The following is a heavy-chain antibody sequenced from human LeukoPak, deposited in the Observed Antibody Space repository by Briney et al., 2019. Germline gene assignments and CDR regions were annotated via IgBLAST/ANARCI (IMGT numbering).Heavy chain of an antibody. J-gene: IGHJ4*02. CDR3: ARAITPGYGYYYFDY. Sequence: GGSLRLSCAASRFTFSSYWMSWVRQAPGKGLEWVANIKQDGSEKYYVDSVKGRFTISRENAKNSLALQMNSLSAEDTAVYSCARAITPGYGYYYFDYWGQGTLVTVSS. V-gene: IGHV3-7*01. CDR1: RFTFSSYW. CDR2: IKQDGSEK. D-gene: IGHD5-18*01.